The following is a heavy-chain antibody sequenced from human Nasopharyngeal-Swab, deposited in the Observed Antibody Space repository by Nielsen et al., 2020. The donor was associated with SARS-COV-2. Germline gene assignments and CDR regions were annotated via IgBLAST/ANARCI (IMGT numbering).Heavy chain of an antibody. V-gene: IGHV1-46*01. CDR1: GYTFTSYY. CDR2: INPSGGST. D-gene: IGHD2-21*01. Sequence: ASVKVSCKASGYTFTSYYMHWVRQAPGQGLEWMGIINPSGGSTSYAQKFQGRVTMTRDTSTSTVYMELRSLRSEDTAVYYCARGGIPPHFRSYFDYWGQGTLVTVSS. J-gene: IGHJ4*02. CDR3: ARGGIPPHFRSYFDY.